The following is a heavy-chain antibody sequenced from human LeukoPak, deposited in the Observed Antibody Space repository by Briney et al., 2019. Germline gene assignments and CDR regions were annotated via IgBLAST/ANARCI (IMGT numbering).Heavy chain of an antibody. Sequence: GGSLRLSCAASVLTLSSYSMNWVRQAPGKGLEWVSYISISSSTTYYADSVKGRFTISRDNAKNSLYLQMNSLRAEDTAVYYCKRRPDYGDYAWGQGTLVTVSS. CDR1: VLTLSSYS. D-gene: IGHD4-17*01. CDR2: ISISSSTT. V-gene: IGHV3-48*01. J-gene: IGHJ5*02. CDR3: KRRPDYGDYA.